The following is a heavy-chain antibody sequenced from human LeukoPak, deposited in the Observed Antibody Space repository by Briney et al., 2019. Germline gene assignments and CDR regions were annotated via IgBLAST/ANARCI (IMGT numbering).Heavy chain of an antibody. CDR2: INPSGGST. V-gene: IGHV1-46*01. CDR1: GYTFTSYY. Sequence: ASVKASCKASGYTFTSYYMHWVRPAPGQGLEWMGIINPSGGSTSYAQKFQGRVTMTRDMSTSTVYMELSSLRSEDTAGYYCAGGGNYDPPTVAGYMDVWGKGTTFTVSS. D-gene: IGHD3-3*01. CDR3: AGGGNYDPPTVAGYMDV. J-gene: IGHJ6*03.